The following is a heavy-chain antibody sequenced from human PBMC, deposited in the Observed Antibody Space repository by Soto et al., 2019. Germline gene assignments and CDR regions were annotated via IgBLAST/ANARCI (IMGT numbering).Heavy chain of an antibody. CDR3: ASGALREVVWGWFDP. CDR1: GFTFSLYA. CDR2: ISAGADYT. Sequence: EVQLSESGGDLVRPGGSLRLSCAASGFTFSLYAMSWVRQAPGKGLEWVSAISAGADYTYFADPVKGRFTLSRDNSKNTLYLQMNSLRVDDTAVYYCASGALREVVWGWFDPWGQGTLVTVSS. D-gene: IGHD3-16*01. J-gene: IGHJ5*02. V-gene: IGHV3-23*01.